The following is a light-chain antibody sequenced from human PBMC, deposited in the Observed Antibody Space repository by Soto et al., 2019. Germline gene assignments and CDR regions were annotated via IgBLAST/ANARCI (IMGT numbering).Light chain of an antibody. J-gene: IGKJ2*01. CDR2: GAS. Sequence: EIVMTQSPATLSVSPGERATLSCRASQSVSSNLAWYQQKPGQAPRLLIYGASTRATGIPARFSGSGSGTEFTLPISSLQSEDFAVYYCQQYNSWPPTFGQGTKLEIK. CDR1: QSVSSN. CDR3: QQYNSWPPT. V-gene: IGKV3-15*01.